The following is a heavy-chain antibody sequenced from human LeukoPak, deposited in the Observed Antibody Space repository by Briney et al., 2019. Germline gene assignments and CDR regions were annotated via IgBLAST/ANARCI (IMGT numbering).Heavy chain of an antibody. CDR1: GGTFSSYA. CDR3: AWGSNYYYYYMDV. Sequence: ASVKVSCKASGGTFSSYAISWVRQAPGQGLEWMGGIIPIFGTANYAQKFQGRVTISTGESTSTAYMELSSLRSEDTAVYYCAWGSNYYYYYMDVWGKGTTVTVSS. V-gene: IGHV1-69*05. J-gene: IGHJ6*03. D-gene: IGHD3-16*01. CDR2: IIPIFGTA.